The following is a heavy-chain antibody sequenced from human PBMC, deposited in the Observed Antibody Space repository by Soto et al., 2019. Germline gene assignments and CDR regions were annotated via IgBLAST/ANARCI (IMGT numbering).Heavy chain of an antibody. Sequence: QVQLVQSGAEVKKPGSSGKVSCKASGGTFTNYGISWVRQAPGQGLEWMGGIIPFMGPASYAQKFQGRVTITADESTSTAYMELNSLNSEDTAVFYCAMGYYYDSSVYNLQHKFDYWGQGTLVTVSS. CDR3: AMGYYYDSSVYNLQHKFDY. CDR1: GGTFTNYG. J-gene: IGHJ4*02. V-gene: IGHV1-69*01. CDR2: IIPFMGPA. D-gene: IGHD3-22*01.